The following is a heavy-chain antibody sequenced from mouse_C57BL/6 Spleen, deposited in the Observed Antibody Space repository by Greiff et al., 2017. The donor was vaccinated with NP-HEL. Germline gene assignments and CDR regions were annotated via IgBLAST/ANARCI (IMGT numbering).Heavy chain of an antibody. CDR3: ARRGKDYAMDY. Sequence: EVKLMESGGGLVKPGGSLKLSCAASGFTFSSYAMSWVRQTPEKRLEWVATISDGGSYTYYPDNVKGRFTISRDNAKNNLYLQMSHLKSEDTAMYYCARRGKDYAMDYWGQGTSVTVSS. V-gene: IGHV5-4*03. CDR2: ISDGGSYT. J-gene: IGHJ4*01. CDR1: GFTFSSYA.